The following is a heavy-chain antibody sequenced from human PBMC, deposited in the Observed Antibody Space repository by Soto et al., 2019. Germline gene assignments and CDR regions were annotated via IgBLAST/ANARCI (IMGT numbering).Heavy chain of an antibody. CDR2: IRNSGGFT. V-gene: IGHV3-23*01. CDR1: GFTFNNYA. D-gene: IGHD1-26*01. J-gene: IGHJ4*02. Sequence: VQLLESGGGLVQPGGSLRLSCAASGFTFNNYAMNWVRQAPGKGLEWVSAIRNSGGFTYYADSVKGRFTISRDNSKNTLYLHMNSLRAEDTALYYCATDYFEPTGPYFFDYWGQGTLVTVYS. CDR3: ATDYFEPTGPYFFDY.